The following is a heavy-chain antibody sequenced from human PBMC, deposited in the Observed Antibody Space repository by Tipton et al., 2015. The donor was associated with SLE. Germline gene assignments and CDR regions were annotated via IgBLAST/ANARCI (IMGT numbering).Heavy chain of an antibody. D-gene: IGHD2-8*01. CDR3: GRQEWVTKPNGVDP. J-gene: IGHJ5*02. CDR1: GGSIISSSHY. Sequence: TLSLTCTVSGGSIISSSHYWGWIRQPPGKGLEYIGSIFYSGGTYYSPSLKSRVTMAGDTSKNQFFLKLSSVTAADTAVYYCGRQEWVTKPNGVDPWGQGTLVTVSS. CDR2: IFYSGGT. V-gene: IGHV4-39*01.